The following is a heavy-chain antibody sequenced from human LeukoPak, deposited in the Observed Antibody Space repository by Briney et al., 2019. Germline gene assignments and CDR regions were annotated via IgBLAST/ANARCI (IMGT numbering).Heavy chain of an antibody. V-gene: IGHV1-2*02. Sequence: GASVKVSCKASGYTFTGYYMHWVRQAPGQGLEWMGWINPNSGGTNYAQKFQGRVTMTRDTSISTAYMELSRLRSDDTAVYYCARDRTHCSGGSCYGYYYYYYRDVWGKGTTVTVSS. CDR3: ARDRTHCSGGSCYGYYYYYYRDV. J-gene: IGHJ6*03. CDR2: INPNSGGT. D-gene: IGHD2-15*01. CDR1: GYTFTGYY.